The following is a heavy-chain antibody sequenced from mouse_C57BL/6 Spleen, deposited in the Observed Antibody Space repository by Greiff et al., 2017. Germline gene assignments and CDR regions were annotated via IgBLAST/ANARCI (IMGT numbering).Heavy chain of an antibody. CDR1: GYSFTGYY. Sequence: EVQLQQSGPELVKPGASVKISCKASGYSFTGYYMNWVKQSPEKSLEWIGEINPSTGGTTYNQKFKAKATLTVDKSSSTAYMQLKSLTSEDSAVYYCARWGIYYDYDGGAWFAYWGQGTLVTVSA. V-gene: IGHV1-42*01. CDR2: INPSTGGT. D-gene: IGHD2-4*01. CDR3: ARWGIYYDYDGGAWFAY. J-gene: IGHJ3*01.